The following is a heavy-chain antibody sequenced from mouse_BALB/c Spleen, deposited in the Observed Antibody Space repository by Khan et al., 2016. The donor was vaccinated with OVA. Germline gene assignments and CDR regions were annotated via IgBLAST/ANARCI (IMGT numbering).Heavy chain of an antibody. CDR1: GYTFSSYW. CDR3: ARGAGTTYGMDH. V-gene: IGHV1-9*01. J-gene: IGHJ4*01. CDR2: IFPGRSNN. D-gene: IGHD4-1*01. Sequence: VQLQESGAELMKPGASVKISCKATGYTFSSYWIEWVKQRPGHGLEWIGEIFPGRSNNNFNEKFKGKATITADTSSNIAYMQLSSLTSEDSAVYYCARGAGTTYGMDHWGQGTSVTVSS.